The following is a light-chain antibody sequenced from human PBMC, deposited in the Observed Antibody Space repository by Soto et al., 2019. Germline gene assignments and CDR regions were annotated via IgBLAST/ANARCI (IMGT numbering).Light chain of an antibody. CDR2: GAS. CDR3: QQYSSSPLT. Sequence: EIVLTQSPGTLSLPPGERATLSCRASQSVSSNYLAWYQQKPGQAPRLVIFGASTRATGIPDRFSGSGSGTDFTLTISRLEPEDFAVYYCQQYSSSPLTFGGGTTVEIK. CDR1: QSVSSNY. V-gene: IGKV3-20*01. J-gene: IGKJ4*01.